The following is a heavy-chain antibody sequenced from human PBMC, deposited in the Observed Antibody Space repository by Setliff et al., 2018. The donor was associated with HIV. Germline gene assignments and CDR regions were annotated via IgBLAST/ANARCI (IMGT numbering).Heavy chain of an antibody. Sequence: GASVKVSCKASNYTLINYGVSWVRQAPGQGLEWMGWIGSYSGYTIYAQKFQDRLTITTDTSTTTASMELRSLRSDDTAVYYCVRGHCNSDKCWYTWFDPWGQGTLVTVS. V-gene: IGHV1-18*01. J-gene: IGHJ5*02. D-gene: IGHD2-2*01. CDR2: IGSYSGYT. CDR1: NYTLINYG. CDR3: VRGHCNSDKCWYTWFDP.